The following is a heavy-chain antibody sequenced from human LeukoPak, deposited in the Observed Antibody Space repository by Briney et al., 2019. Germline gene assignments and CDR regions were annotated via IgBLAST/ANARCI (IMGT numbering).Heavy chain of an antibody. CDR3: ARDYSGWLADYYMDV. CDR2: VYTSGST. CDR1: GGSISSYY. V-gene: IGHV4-4*07. J-gene: IGHJ6*03. Sequence: SETLSLTCTVSGGSISSYYWSWIRQPAGKGLEWIGRVYTSGSTNYNPSLKSRVTMSVDTSKNQFSLKLSSVTAADTAVYYCARDYSGWLADYYMDVWGKGTTVTVSS. D-gene: IGHD6-19*01.